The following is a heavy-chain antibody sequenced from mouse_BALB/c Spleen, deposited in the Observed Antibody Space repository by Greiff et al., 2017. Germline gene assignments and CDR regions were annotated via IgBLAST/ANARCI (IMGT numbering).Heavy chain of an antibody. Sequence: EVQGVESGGGLVKPGGSLKLSCAASGFTFSSYAMSWVRQTPEKRLEWVASISSGGSTYYPDSVKGRFTISRDNARNILYLQMSSLRSEDTAMYYCARPYRYEAMDYWGQGTSVTVSS. J-gene: IGHJ4*01. CDR1: GFTFSSYA. CDR2: ISSGGST. CDR3: ARPYRYEAMDY. D-gene: IGHD2-14*01. V-gene: IGHV5-6-5*01.